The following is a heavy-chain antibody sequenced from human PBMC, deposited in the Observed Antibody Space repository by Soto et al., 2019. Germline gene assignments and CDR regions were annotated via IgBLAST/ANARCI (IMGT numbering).Heavy chain of an antibody. Sequence: TLSLTCTVSGGSISSGGYYWSWIRQHPGKGLEWIGYIYYSGSTYYNPSLKSRVTISVDTSKNQFSLKLSSVTAADTAVYYCARRYNWNYRFDPWGQGTLVTVSS. V-gene: IGHV4-31*03. CDR3: ARRYNWNYRFDP. J-gene: IGHJ5*02. D-gene: IGHD1-7*01. CDR2: IYYSGST. CDR1: GGSISSGGYY.